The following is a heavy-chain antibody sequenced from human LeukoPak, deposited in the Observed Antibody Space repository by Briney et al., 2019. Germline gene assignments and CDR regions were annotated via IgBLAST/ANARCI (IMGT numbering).Heavy chain of an antibody. CDR3: ARSRKGYGSGSYQANYFGY. V-gene: IGHV4-34*01. CDR1: GGSFSGYY. D-gene: IGHD3-10*01. J-gene: IGHJ4*02. CDR2: INHSGST. Sequence: SETLSLTCAVYGGSFSGYYWSWIRQPPGKGLEWIGEINHSGSTNYNPSLKSRVTISVDTSKNQFSLKLSSVTAADTAVYYCARSRKGYGSGSYQANYFGYWGQGTLVTVSS.